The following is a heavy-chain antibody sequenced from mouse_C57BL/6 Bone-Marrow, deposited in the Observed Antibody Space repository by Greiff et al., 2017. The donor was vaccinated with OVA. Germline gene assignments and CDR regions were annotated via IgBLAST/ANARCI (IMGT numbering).Heavy chain of an antibody. D-gene: IGHD2-4*01. CDR2: ISSGSSTI. CDR3: ARDGLRRSSAWFAY. Sequence: EVMLVESGGGLVKPGGSLKLSCAASGFTFSDYGMHWVRQAPEKGLEWVAYISSGSSTIYYADTVKGRFTISRDNAKNTLFLQMTSLRSEDTAMYYCARDGLRRSSAWFAYWGQGTLVTVSA. J-gene: IGHJ3*01. CDR1: GFTFSDYG. V-gene: IGHV5-17*01.